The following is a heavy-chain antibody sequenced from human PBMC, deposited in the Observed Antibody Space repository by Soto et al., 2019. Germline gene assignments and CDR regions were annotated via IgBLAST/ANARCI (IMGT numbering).Heavy chain of an antibody. Sequence: QLQLQESGPGLVKPSETLSLTCTVSGGSISSSSYYWGWIRQPPGKGLEWIGSIYYSGSTYYNPSLKSRVTISVDTSKSQFSLKLSSVTAADTAVYYCARLRPGYDFWSGSLNYFDYWGQGTLVTVSS. V-gene: IGHV4-39*01. J-gene: IGHJ4*02. CDR3: ARLRPGYDFWSGSLNYFDY. CDR1: GGSISSSSYY. D-gene: IGHD3-3*01. CDR2: IYYSGST.